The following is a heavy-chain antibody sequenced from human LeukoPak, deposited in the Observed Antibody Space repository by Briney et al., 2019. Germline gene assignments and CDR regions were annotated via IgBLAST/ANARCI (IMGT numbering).Heavy chain of an antibody. CDR3: ARTSFGELLSDFDY. Sequence: GGSLRLSCAASGFTFSSYSMNWVRQAPGKGLEWVSSIGSSSSYIYYADSVKGRFTISRDNAKNSLYLQMNSLRAEDTAVYYCARTSFGELLSDFDYWGQGTLVTVSS. CDR1: GFTFSSYS. J-gene: IGHJ4*02. V-gene: IGHV3-21*01. CDR2: IGSSSSYI. D-gene: IGHD3-10*01.